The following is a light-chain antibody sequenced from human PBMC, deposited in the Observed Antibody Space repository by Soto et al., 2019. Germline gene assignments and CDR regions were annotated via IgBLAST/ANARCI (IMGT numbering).Light chain of an antibody. CDR2: EVN. V-gene: IGLV2-8*01. Sequence: QSALTQPPSASGSPGQSVTISCTGTSSDVGGYNFVSWYQQHPGKAPKLMIYEVNKRPSGVPDRFSGSKSGNTASLTVSGLQDEDEADYYCCSYAGSNNLYVFGSGTKLTVL. J-gene: IGLJ1*01. CDR3: CSYAGSNNLYV. CDR1: SSDVGGYNF.